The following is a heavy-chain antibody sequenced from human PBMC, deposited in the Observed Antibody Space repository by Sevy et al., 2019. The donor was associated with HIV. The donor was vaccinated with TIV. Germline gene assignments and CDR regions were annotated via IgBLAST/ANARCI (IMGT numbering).Heavy chain of an antibody. CDR3: AGGRYDRSGSFDAFDI. V-gene: IGHV3-23*01. CDR1: GFTFSSYA. CDR2: IFGDGDIT. Sequence: GGSLRLSCAASGFTFSSYAMNWVRQAPGKGLEWVSSIFGDGDITYYADSVKGRFTISRDKSKNTLYLQMQSLRAEDTAVYYCAGGRYDRSGSFDAFDIWGQGTMVTVSS. J-gene: IGHJ3*02. D-gene: IGHD3-22*01.